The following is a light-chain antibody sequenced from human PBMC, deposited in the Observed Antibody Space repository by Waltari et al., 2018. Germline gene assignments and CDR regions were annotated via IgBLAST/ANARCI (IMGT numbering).Light chain of an antibody. CDR1: QSVSSY. CDR3: QQRSDWPRT. CDR2: SAS. V-gene: IGKV3-11*01. Sequence: EIVLTPSPATLSLSPGASATLSCRASQSVSSYLAWYQQKPGQTPRLLIFSASSRAAGIPARFSGSGSGTDFTLTISSLAPEDFAVYYCQQRSDWPRTFGQGTKVEIK. J-gene: IGKJ1*01.